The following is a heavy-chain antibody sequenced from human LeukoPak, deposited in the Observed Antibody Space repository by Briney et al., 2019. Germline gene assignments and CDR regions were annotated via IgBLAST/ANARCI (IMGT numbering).Heavy chain of an antibody. Sequence: GGSLRLSCAASGFTLSAYSMHWVRQAPGKGLEWAAVVSSIGRQEYYADSVKGRFTISGDDSKNTLYLQTTSLTVEDTGLYYCARAFAGAPFDLWGRGTLVTVSS. CDR1: GFTLSAYS. J-gene: IGHJ2*01. CDR2: VSSIGRQE. V-gene: IGHV3-30*04. CDR3: ARAFAGAPFDL. D-gene: IGHD3-10*01.